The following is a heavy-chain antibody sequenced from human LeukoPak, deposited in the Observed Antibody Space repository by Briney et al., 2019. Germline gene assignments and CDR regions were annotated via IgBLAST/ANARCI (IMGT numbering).Heavy chain of an antibody. CDR3: ARQNQGATGAFDV. CDR2: IYSGGST. D-gene: IGHD1-26*01. V-gene: IGHV3-66*04. J-gene: IGHJ3*01. CDR1: GVTVSSNY. Sequence: GGSLRLSCAASGVTVSSNYMSWVRQAPGKGLEWVSVIYSGGSTYYADSVKGRFTISRDNSKNTLYLQMNSLRAEDTAVYFCARQNQGATGAFDVWGQGTMVTVSS.